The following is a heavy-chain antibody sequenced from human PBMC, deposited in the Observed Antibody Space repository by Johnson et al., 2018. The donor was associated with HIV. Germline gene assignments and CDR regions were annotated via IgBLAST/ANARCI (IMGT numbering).Heavy chain of an antibody. CDR1: GLSFSDYG. J-gene: IGHJ3*02. Sequence: QVQLVESGGGVVQPGRSVRLSCAASGLSFSDYGMHWVRQAPGKGLEWVAVISNDGSNNYYADSVKGRFPISRDNSKNVLYLQMKTLRIEDTAVYHCARGRMHFLEGGAFEIWGQGTMVTVSS. V-gene: IGHV3-30*03. CDR3: ARGRMHFLEGGAFEI. D-gene: IGHD3-3*01. CDR2: ISNDGSNN.